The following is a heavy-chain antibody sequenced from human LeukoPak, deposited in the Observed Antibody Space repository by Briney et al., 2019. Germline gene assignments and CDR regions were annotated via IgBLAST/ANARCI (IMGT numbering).Heavy chain of an antibody. CDR3: ARGDGVTIFGVVPLAPDY. V-gene: IGHV3-21*01. CDR1: GFTFSSYS. D-gene: IGHD3-3*01. CDR2: ISSSSSYI. J-gene: IGHJ4*02. Sequence: PGGSLRLSCAASGFTFSSYSMNWVRQAPGKGLEWVSSISSSSSYIYYADSVKGRFTISRDNAKNSLYLQMNSLRAEDTAVYYCARGDGVTIFGVVPLAPDYWGQGTLVTVSS.